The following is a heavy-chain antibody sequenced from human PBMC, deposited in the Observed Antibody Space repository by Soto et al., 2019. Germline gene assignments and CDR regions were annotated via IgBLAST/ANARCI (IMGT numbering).Heavy chain of an antibody. CDR1: GYTFTSYA. CDR3: ARGTYYYDSSGYYSVAFDY. V-gene: IGHV1-3*01. D-gene: IGHD3-22*01. CDR2: INAGNGNT. Sequence: ASVKVSCKASGYTFTSYAMHWVRQAPGQRLEWMGWINAGNGNTKYSQKFQGRVAITRDTSASTAYMELSSLRSEDTAVYYCARGTYYYDSSGYYSVAFDYWGQGTLVTVSS. J-gene: IGHJ4*02.